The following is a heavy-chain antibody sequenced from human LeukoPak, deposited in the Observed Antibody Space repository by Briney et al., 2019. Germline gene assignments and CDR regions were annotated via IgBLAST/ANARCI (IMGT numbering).Heavy chain of an antibody. J-gene: IGHJ1*01. V-gene: IGHV4-39*07. CDR2: IYHSGST. Sequence: SETLSLTCTVSGGSISSSSYYWGWIRQPPGKGLEWIGEIYHSGSTNYNPSLKSRVTISVDKSKNQFSLKLSSVTAADTAVYYCASAQGAAMNFQHWGQGTLVTVSS. D-gene: IGHD5-18*01. CDR1: GGSISSSSYY. CDR3: ASAQGAAMNFQH.